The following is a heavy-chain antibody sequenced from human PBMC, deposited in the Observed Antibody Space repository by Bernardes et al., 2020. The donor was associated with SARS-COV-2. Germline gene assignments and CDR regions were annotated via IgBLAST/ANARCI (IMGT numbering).Heavy chain of an antibody. CDR1: GYTFTIYD. V-gene: IGHV1-8*01. D-gene: IGHD2-15*01. CDR3: ARSRYCSGGSCYSESNF. CDR2: INPGSGDR. Sequence: ASVKVSCKASGYTFTIYDINWVRQATGQGLQWMGGINPGSGDRSYAQEFQGRVTMTRDTSTRTVYMELSSLRSDDTAVYYCARSRYCSGGSCYSESNFWGQGTLVTVSS. J-gene: IGHJ4*02.